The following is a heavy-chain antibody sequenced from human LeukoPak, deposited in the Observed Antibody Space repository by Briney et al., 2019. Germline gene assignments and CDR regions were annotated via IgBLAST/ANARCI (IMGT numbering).Heavy chain of an antibody. CDR1: GGTFSSYA. J-gene: IGHJ4*02. CDR3: ACDPEMATIAVSRNFDY. D-gene: IGHD5-12*01. V-gene: IGHV1-69*04. CDR2: IIPILGIA. Sequence: SVKVSCKASGGTFSSYAISWVRQAPGQGLEWMGRIIPILGIANYAQKFQGRVTITADKSTSTAYMELSSLRSEDAAVYYCACDPEMATIAVSRNFDYWGQGTLVTVSS.